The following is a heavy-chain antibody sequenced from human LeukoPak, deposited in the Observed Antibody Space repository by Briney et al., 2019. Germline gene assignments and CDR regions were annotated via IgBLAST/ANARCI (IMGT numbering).Heavy chain of an antibody. CDR1: GYTFTSYG. D-gene: IGHD1-14*01. Sequence: ASVKVSCKASGYTFTSYGISWVRQAPGEGLEWMGWISAYNGNTNYAQKLQGRVTMTTGTSTSTAYMELRSLRSDDTAVYYCASVLPPPERAFQHWGQGTLVTVSS. V-gene: IGHV1-18*01. CDR3: ASVLPPPERAFQH. CDR2: ISAYNGNT. J-gene: IGHJ1*01.